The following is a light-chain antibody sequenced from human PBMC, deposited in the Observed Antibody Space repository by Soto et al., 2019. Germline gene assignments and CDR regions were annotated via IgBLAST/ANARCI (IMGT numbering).Light chain of an antibody. CDR3: QHYGNSVPFT. CDR1: ESIISSC. Sequence: EVVLTQSPGTLSLSPGEGATLSCRASESIISSCLAWYQHKPGQAPRLLIYGVSSRATGVPDRFSGSGSGRDFTLTISRLEPEDFAVNYCQHYGNSVPFTFAQGTKLEIK. J-gene: IGKJ2*01. CDR2: GVS. V-gene: IGKV3-20*01.